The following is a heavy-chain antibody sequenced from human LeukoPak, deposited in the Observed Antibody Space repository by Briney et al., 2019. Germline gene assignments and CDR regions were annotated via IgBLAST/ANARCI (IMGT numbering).Heavy chain of an antibody. Sequence: SETLSLTCTVSGCSISSSNYYWDWIRQPPGKGLEWIGSIYYSETTYDNPSLKSRVTMSIDTSKNQFSLKLSSVTAADSAVYYCARQRADYYYYYIDVWGKGTTVTVS. V-gene: IGHV4-39*01. J-gene: IGHJ6*03. CDR3: ARQRADYYYYYIDV. CDR1: GCSISSSNYY. CDR2: IYYSETT.